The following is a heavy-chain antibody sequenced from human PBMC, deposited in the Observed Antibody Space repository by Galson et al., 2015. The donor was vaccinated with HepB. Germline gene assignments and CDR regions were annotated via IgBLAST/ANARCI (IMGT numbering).Heavy chain of an antibody. D-gene: IGHD3-9*01. J-gene: IGHJ3*02. CDR3: ARSPPYDILTGYYKLRAFDI. CDR1: GFTFSSYS. V-gene: IGHV3-21*01. Sequence: SLRLSCAASGFTFSSYSMNWVRQAPGKGLEWVSSISSSSSYIYYADSVKGRFTISRDNAKNSLYLQMNSLRAEDTAVYYCARSPPYDILTGYYKLRAFDIWGQGTMVTVSS. CDR2: ISSSSSYI.